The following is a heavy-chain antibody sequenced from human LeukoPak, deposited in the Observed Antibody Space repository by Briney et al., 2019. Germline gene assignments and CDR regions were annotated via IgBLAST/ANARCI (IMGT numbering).Heavy chain of an antibody. CDR3: AGSSAAGTYGNWFDP. J-gene: IGHJ5*02. CDR2: INPNSGVT. V-gene: IGHV1-2*02. Sequence: ASVKVSCKASGYTFTGYYMHWVRQAPGQGLEWMGWINPNSGVTNYAQKFQGGVTMTRDTSISTAHMELSRLRSDDTAVYYCAGSSAAGTYGNWFDPWGQGTLVTVSS. D-gene: IGHD6-13*01. CDR1: GYTFTGYY.